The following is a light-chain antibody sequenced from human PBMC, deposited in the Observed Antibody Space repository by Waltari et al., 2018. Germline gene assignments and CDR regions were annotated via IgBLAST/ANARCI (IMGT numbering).Light chain of an antibody. CDR2: AVS. J-gene: IGKJ1*01. CDR1: QGTSNY. CDR3: QQLNSRT. V-gene: IGKV1-9*01. Sequence: DIQLTQSPSFLSASVGDRVTITCRASQGTSNYLACYQQKSGKAPKPLIYAVSTLQSGVPSRFSGSGSGTEFTLTISSLQPEDFATYYCQQLNSRTFGQGTKVEIK.